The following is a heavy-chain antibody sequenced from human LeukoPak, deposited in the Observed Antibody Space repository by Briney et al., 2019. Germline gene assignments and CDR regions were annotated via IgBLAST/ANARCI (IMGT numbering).Heavy chain of an antibody. V-gene: IGHV4-31*03. CDR3: ARESYSSSYLFDF. CDR2: IYYSGST. J-gene: IGHJ4*02. D-gene: IGHD6-6*01. CDR1: GGSISSGGYY. Sequence: SQTLSLTCTVSGGSISSGGYYWSWIRQHPGKGLEWIGYIYYSGSTYYSPSLKSRVTISVDTSKNQFSLKLSSVTAADTAVYYCARESYSSSYLFDFWGQGTLVTVSS.